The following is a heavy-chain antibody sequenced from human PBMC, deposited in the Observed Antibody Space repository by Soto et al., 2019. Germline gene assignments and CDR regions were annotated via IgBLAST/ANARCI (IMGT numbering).Heavy chain of an antibody. Sequence: SETLSLTCTVSGGSISSGGYYWSWIRQHPGKGLEWIGYIYYSGSTYYNPSLKSRVTISVDTSNNQFSLNLTSATAAVTAVYYCARHWGYDFWSGYYTFDSWYGYYGMDVWGQGTTVPSP. CDR2: IYYSGST. J-gene: IGHJ6*02. V-gene: IGHV4-31*03. CDR1: GGSISSGGYY. D-gene: IGHD3-3*01. CDR3: ARHWGYDFWSGYYTFDSWYGYYGMDV.